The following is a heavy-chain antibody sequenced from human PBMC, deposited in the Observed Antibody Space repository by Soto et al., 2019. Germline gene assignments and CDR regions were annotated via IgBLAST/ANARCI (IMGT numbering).Heavy chain of an antibody. V-gene: IGHV4-59*01. CDR2: VYYSGST. D-gene: IGHD2-2*01. J-gene: IGHJ5*02. CDR3: ARDEYGGFCSSISCYGRWFDP. CDR1: GGSISSYY. Sequence: QVQLQESGPGLVKPSETLSLTCTVSGGSISSYYWSWIRQPPGKGLEWIGYVYYSGSTNYNPSLQSRVTISVDTSKNQFSLRLSSVTAADTAVYYCARDEYGGFCSSISCYGRWFDPWGQGTLVTVSS.